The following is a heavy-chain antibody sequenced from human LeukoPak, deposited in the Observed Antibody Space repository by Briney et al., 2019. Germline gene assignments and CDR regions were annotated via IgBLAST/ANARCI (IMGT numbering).Heavy chain of an antibody. CDR2: ISYDGRNK. V-gene: IGHV3-30*18. D-gene: IGHD5-12*01. J-gene: IGHJ4*02. CDR1: GFTFSSYG. CDR3: AKDRGYSHGFEY. Sequence: GGSLSLSCPACGFTFSSYGMHWVRQAPGTGLEGVAAISYDGRNKEYVDSVKGRFTIYRDNSKNTLYLQMNSLRAEDTAVYYCAKDRGYSHGFEYWGQGTLVTVSS.